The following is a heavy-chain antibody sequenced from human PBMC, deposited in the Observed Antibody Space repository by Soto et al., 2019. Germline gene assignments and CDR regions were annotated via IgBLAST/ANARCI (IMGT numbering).Heavy chain of an antibody. D-gene: IGHD4-17*01. CDR1: GFTFGTYA. Sequence: EVQLLESGGGLVQPGGSLRLACAASGFTFGTYAMSWVRQAPGKGPEWVSGISASGVNTYYADSVKGRSAISRDNSKITLYLQMNSLGAEDTAVYYCAKAPNGDYVGGFDMRGQGTMVIVSS. V-gene: IGHV3-23*01. J-gene: IGHJ3*02. CDR2: ISASGVNT. CDR3: AKAPNGDYVGGFDM.